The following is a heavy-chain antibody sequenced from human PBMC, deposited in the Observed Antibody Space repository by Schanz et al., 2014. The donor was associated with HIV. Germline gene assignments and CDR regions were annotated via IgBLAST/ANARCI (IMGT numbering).Heavy chain of an antibody. CDR3: ARVLHLVLGNYGMDV. V-gene: IGHV1-69*06. Sequence: QVQLVQSGAEVKKPGASVKVSCKASGGTFMTYAISWVRQAPGQGLEWMGGILPRSGTTNYAQKWQDRVTMTADKSTSTIYMELNSLRSEDTAVYYCARVLHLVLGNYGMDVWGQGTTVTVSS. D-gene: IGHD6-13*01. J-gene: IGHJ6*02. CDR2: ILPRSGTT. CDR1: GGTFMTYA.